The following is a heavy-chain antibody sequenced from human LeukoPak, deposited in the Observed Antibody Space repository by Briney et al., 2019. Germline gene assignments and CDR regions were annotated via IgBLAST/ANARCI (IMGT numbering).Heavy chain of an antibody. D-gene: IGHD1-26*01. Sequence: PGESLKISCKGSGYSFTSYWIGWVRQMPGKGLEWMGIIYPGDSDTRYSPSFQGQVTISADKSISTAYLQWSSLKASDTAMYYCAILPSRIVGATSRAFDIWGQRTMVTVSS. CDR3: AILPSRIVGATSRAFDI. V-gene: IGHV5-51*01. CDR2: IYPGDSDT. CDR1: GYSFTSYW. J-gene: IGHJ3*02.